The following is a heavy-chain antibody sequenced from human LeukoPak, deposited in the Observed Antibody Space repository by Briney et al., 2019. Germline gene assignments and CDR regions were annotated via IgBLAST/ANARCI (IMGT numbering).Heavy chain of an antibody. CDR3: ARGLASYWDAFDI. CDR1: GGSISSGDYY. Sequence: SETLSLTCTVSGGSISSGDYYWSWIRQPPGKGLEWIGYIYYSGSTYYNPSLKSRVTISVDTSKNQFSLKLSSVTTADTAVYYCARGLASYWDAFDIWGQGTMVTVSS. CDR2: IYYSGST. J-gene: IGHJ3*02. V-gene: IGHV4-30-4*08. D-gene: IGHD2-8*02.